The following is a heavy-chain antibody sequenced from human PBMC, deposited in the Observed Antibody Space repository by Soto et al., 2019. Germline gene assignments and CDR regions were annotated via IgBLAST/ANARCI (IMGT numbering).Heavy chain of an antibody. CDR2: INHRGST. D-gene: IGHD3-10*01. J-gene: IGHJ4*02. CDR1: GGSFSGYF. V-gene: IGHV4-34*02. Sequence: QVQLQQCGAGLLKPSETLSLTCAVHGGSFSGYFWTCIRQTPGRGLEWMGEINHRGSTNYNPPLESRVPMSVAKSKNQFSLRLRSVPAADTAVYYCSRRGPTYSGSGINSGFVDFWGQGTLVAVSS. CDR3: SRRGPTYSGSGINSGFVDF.